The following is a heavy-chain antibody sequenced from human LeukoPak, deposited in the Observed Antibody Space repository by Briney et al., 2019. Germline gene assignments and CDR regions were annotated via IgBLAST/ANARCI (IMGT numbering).Heavy chain of an antibody. CDR1: GFTFSSYW. CDR3: ARDILLGPLAQ. J-gene: IGHJ4*02. Sequence: PGGSLRLSCAASGFTFSSYWMSWVRQAPGKGLGWVANIKQDGSEKYYVDSVKGRFTISRDNAKNSLYLQMNSLRAEDTAVYYCARDILLGPLAQWGQGTLVTVSS. D-gene: IGHD3-10*01. V-gene: IGHV3-7*01. CDR2: IKQDGSEK.